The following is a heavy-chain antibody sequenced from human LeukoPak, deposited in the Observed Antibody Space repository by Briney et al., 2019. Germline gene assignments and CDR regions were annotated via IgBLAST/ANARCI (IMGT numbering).Heavy chain of an antibody. D-gene: IGHD6-19*01. J-gene: IGHJ6*03. V-gene: IGHV4-61*02. CDR3: ARDRLHSSWSSECDFYYYMDV. Sequence: SQTLSLTCTVSGGSISSGSYYWSWIRPPAGKGMEWIGRIYTSGGTNYNPSLKSRVTISVDTSKNQFSLKLSSVTAAHTAVYYCARDRLHSSWSSECDFYYYMDVWGQGTPVTVSS. CDR2: IYTSGGT. CDR1: GGSISSGSYY.